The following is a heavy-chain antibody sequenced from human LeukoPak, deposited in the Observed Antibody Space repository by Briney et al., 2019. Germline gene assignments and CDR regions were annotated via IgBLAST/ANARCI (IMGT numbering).Heavy chain of an antibody. D-gene: IGHD2-2*02. CDR3: ARRFSRSSTSCHTEGLLLDAFDI. CDR2: IYTSGST. Sequence: SETLSLTCTVSGGSISSYYWSWIRQPPGKGLEWIGYIYTSGSTNYNPSLKSRVTISVDTSKNQFSLKPSSVTAADTAVYYCARRFSRSSTSCHTEGLLLDAFDIWGQGTMVTVSS. CDR1: GGSISSYY. V-gene: IGHV4-4*09. J-gene: IGHJ3*02.